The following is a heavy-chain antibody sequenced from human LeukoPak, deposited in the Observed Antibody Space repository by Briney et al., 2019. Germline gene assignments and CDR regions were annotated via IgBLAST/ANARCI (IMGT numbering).Heavy chain of an antibody. CDR1: GFKFDDYG. V-gene: IGHV3-20*04. D-gene: IGHD3-16*01. CDR3: AKDYVEFDS. J-gene: IGHJ4*02. Sequence: GGSLRLSCAASGFKFDDYGMSWVRQAPGKGLEWVCDINRNGAWTGYADSVKGRFTISRDNSRNTLFLQMNSLRVEDTAVYYCAKDYVEFDSWGQGTLVTVSS. CDR2: INRNGAWT.